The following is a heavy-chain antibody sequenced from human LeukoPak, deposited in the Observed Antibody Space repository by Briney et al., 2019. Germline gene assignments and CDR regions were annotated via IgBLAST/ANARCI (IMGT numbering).Heavy chain of an antibody. Sequence: SVKVSCKASGGTFSSYAISWVRQAPGQGLEWMGRIIPIFGIANYAQKFQGRVTITTDESTSTAYMELSSLRSEDTAVYYCARNTDLDYWGQGTLVTVSS. J-gene: IGHJ4*02. CDR1: GGTFSSYA. V-gene: IGHV1-69*05. CDR3: ARNTDLDY. CDR2: IIPIFGIA.